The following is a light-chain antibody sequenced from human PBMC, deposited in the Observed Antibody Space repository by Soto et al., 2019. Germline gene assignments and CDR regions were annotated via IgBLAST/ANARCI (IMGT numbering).Light chain of an antibody. CDR1: HGISNY. V-gene: IGKV1-27*01. CDR2: AAS. Sequence: MTQSPATLSVSPGERVTITCRASHGISNYLAWYQQIPGKVHRLLIYAASTLQSGVTSRFSGSGSGTDFTLTISSLQPEDVATYYCQKYNSARWTFGLGTKVDIK. J-gene: IGKJ1*01. CDR3: QKYNSARWT.